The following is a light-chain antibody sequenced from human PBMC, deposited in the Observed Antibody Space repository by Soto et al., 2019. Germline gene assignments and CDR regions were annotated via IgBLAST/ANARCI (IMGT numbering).Light chain of an antibody. CDR1: QSISDL. J-gene: IGKJ1*01. CDR2: TAS. Sequence: DIQMTQSPSTLSASVGDRVTITYRASQSISDLLAWYQQKPGKAPKLLIYTASNLESGVPFRFSGSGSGTEFALTISSLQPDDIATYYCQQFHRYPWTFGQGTKVEIK. V-gene: IGKV1-5*03. CDR3: QQFHRYPWT.